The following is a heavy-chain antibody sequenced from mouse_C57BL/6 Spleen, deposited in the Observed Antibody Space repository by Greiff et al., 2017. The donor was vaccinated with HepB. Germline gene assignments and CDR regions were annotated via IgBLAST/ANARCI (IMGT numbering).Heavy chain of an antibody. Sequence: EVQGVESGEGLVKPGGSLKLSCAASGFTFSSYAMSWVRQTPEKRLEWVAYISSGGDYIYYADTVKGRFTISRDNARNTLYLQMSSLKSEDTAMYYCTRDYDYGGFAYWGQGTLVTVSA. CDR3: TRDYDYGGFAY. D-gene: IGHD2-4*01. CDR2: ISSGGDYI. V-gene: IGHV5-9-1*02. CDR1: GFTFSSYA. J-gene: IGHJ3*01.